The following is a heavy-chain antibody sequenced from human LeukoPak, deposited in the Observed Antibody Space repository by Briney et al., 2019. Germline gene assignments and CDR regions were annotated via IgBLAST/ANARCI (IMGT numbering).Heavy chain of an antibody. CDR2: ISSSGSTI. D-gene: IGHD1-26*01. V-gene: IGHV3-48*03. Sequence: GGFLRLSCAASGFTFSSYEMNWVRQAPGKGLEWVSYISSSGSTIYYADSVKGRFTISRDNAKNSLYLQMNSLGPEDTAVYYCARDPYSGNYGNYYYYYMDVWGKGTTVTISS. CDR3: ARDPYSGNYGNYYYYYMDV. J-gene: IGHJ6*03. CDR1: GFTFSSYE.